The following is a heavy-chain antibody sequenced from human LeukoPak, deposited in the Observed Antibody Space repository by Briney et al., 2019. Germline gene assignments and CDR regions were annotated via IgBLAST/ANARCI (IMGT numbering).Heavy chain of an antibody. CDR3: ARADNFRSADI. J-gene: IGHJ3*02. V-gene: IGHV4-30-2*01. CDR2: IYHSGST. CDR1: GFTFSSYA. D-gene: IGHD3-3*01. Sequence: LRLSCAASGFTFSSYAISWIRQPPGKGLEWIGYIYHSGSTYYNPSLKSRVTISVDRSKNQFSLKLSSVTAADTAVYYCARADNFRSADIWGQGTMVTVSS.